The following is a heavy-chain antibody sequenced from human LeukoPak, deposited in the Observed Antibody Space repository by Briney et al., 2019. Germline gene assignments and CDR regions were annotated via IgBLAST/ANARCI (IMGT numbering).Heavy chain of an antibody. Sequence: SETLSLTCTVSGGSINSGDYYWSWIRQPPGKGLEWIGYIYYSGSTYYNPSLKSRVTISVDTSKNQFSLKLSSVTAADTAVYYCTRGDYSDAHWFDPWGQGTLVTVSS. CDR2: IYYSGST. CDR3: TRGDYSDAHWFDP. V-gene: IGHV4-30-4*01. CDR1: GGSINSGDYY. J-gene: IGHJ5*02. D-gene: IGHD4-17*01.